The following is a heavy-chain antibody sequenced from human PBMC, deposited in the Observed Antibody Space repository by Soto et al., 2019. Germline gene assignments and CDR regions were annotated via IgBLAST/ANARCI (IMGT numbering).Heavy chain of an antibody. V-gene: IGHV3-23*01. Sequence: EVQLLESGGGLVQPGGSLRLSCVGSEFTFSNYAMNWVRQAPGEGPEWVSLISSSGGTTYYADSVKGRFSISRDNSKNTLYLQMNSLRVEDTAIYYCAKDIQGRGATTGDDAFDLWGQGTMVTVSS. J-gene: IGHJ3*01. D-gene: IGHD1-1*01. CDR2: ISSSGGTT. CDR1: EFTFSNYA. CDR3: AKDIQGRGATTGDDAFDL.